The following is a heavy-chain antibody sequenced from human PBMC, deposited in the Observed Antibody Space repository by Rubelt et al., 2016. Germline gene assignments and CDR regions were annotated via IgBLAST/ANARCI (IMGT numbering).Heavy chain of an antibody. CDR3: ARTSSSSCDY. CDR1: GFTFSSYR. Sequence: GGGLVKPGGSLRLSCAASGFTFSSYRMTWVRQAPGKGLEWVSSISSTSSYIYYAESVKGRFTISRDNAKNSLYLQMNSLRDDDTAVYYCARTSSSSCDYWGQGTLVTVSS. V-gene: IGHV3-21*01. CDR2: ISSTSSYI. D-gene: IGHD6-6*01. J-gene: IGHJ4*02.